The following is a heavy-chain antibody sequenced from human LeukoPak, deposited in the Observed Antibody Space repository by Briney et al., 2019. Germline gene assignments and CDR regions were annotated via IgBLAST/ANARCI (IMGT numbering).Heavy chain of an antibody. CDR3: ARHDTTYSYFDY. V-gene: IGHV4-59*08. CDR1: GGSISSYY. CDR2: IYHSGST. J-gene: IGHJ4*02. D-gene: IGHD4-11*01. Sequence: SETLSLTCTVSGGSISSYYWSWIRQPPGKGLEWIGYIYHSGSTNYNPSLKSRVTISVDTSKNQFSLKLTSVTAADTAVYYCARHDTTYSYFDYWGQGTPVTVSS.